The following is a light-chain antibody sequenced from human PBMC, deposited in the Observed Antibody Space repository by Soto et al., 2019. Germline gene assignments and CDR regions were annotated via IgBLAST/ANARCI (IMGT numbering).Light chain of an antibody. V-gene: IGLV1-47*01. CDR2: RND. J-gene: IGLJ7*01. Sequence: QSVLTQPPSASGTPGQRVTISCSGSSSNVESNFVYWYQQLPGAAPKLLIYRNDQRPSGVPDRFSGSKSGTSASLAISGLRSEDEADYFCATWDDSLSCVVFGGGTQLTVL. CDR1: SSNVESNF. CDR3: ATWDDSLSCVV.